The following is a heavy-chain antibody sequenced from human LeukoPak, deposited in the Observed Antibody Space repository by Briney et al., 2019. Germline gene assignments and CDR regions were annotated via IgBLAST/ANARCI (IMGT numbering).Heavy chain of an antibody. CDR3: ARVLFYYDSSEGY. D-gene: IGHD3-22*01. CDR1: GYTFTGYY. V-gene: IGHV1-2*02. CDR2: INPNSGGT. J-gene: IGHJ4*02. Sequence: ASVKVSCKASGYTFTGYYMHWVRQAPGQGLEWMGWINPNSGGTNYAQKFQGRVTMTRDTSISTAYMELSRLRSDDTAVYYCARVLFYYDSSEGYWGQGTLVTVSS.